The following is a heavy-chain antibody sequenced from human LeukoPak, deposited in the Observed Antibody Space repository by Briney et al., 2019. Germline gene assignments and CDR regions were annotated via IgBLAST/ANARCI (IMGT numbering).Heavy chain of an antibody. CDR3: ASIWFGELFPRH. Sequence: PSETLSLTCTVSGGSISSYYWSWIRQPPGKGLGGIGYIYYSGSTNYNPSLKSRVTISVDTSKNQFSLKLSSVTAADTAVYYCASIWFGELFPRHWGQGTLVTVSS. CDR2: IYYSGST. J-gene: IGHJ4*02. V-gene: IGHV4-59*01. D-gene: IGHD3-10*01. CDR1: GGSISSYY.